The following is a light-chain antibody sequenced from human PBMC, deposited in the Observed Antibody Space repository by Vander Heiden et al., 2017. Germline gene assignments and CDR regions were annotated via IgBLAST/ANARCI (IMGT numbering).Light chain of an antibody. CDR3: NSYTSLNTIL. CDR2: EFD. J-gene: IGLJ2*01. V-gene: IGLV2-14*01. Sequence: QSALTHLGSVSGSPRPSITISCTGTSSDVGAYNYVSWYQHHPGKAPKLLIYEFDYRPSGVSDRFSGSKSGTTASLTISGLQAEDEADYYCNSYTSLNTILFGGGTKLTVL. CDR1: SSDVGAYNY.